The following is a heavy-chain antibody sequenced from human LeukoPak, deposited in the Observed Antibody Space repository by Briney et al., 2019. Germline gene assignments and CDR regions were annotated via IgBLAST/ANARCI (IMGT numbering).Heavy chain of an antibody. J-gene: IGHJ4*02. CDR2: ISGSGDST. V-gene: IGHV3-23*01. CDR3: AKDLGRTYWYYFYY. D-gene: IGHD2-8*02. Sequence: PGGSLRFSCAASGFAFSSYAMSWVRQAPGKGLEWVSGISGSGDSTYYADSVKGRFTISRDNPKNTLILQMNSLRAEDTAVHYCAKDLGRTYWYYFYYWGQGTLVTVSS. CDR1: GFAFSSYA.